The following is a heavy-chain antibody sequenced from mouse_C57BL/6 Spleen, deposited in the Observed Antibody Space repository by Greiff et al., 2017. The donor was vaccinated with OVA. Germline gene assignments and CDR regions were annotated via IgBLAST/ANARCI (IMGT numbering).Heavy chain of an antibody. J-gene: IGHJ3*01. CDR3: ARGDYYGSSYGFAY. D-gene: IGHD1-1*01. Sequence: QVQLQQSRAELARPGASVKMSCKASGYTFTSYTMHWVKQRPGQGLEWIGYINPSSGYTKYNQKFKDKATLTADKSSSTAYMQLSSLTSEDSAVYYCARGDYYGSSYGFAYWGQGTLVTVSA. V-gene: IGHV1-4*01. CDR1: GYTFTSYT. CDR2: INPSSGYT.